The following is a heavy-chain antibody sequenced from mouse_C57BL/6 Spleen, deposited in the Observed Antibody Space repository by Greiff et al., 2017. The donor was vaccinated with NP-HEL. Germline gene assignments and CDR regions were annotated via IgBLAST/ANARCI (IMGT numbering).Heavy chain of an antibody. CDR2: ISSGSSTI. D-gene: IGHD4-1*01. J-gene: IGHJ1*03. CDR1: GFTFSDYG. CDR3: ARNWDGWYFDV. Sequence: EVKLVESGGGLVKPGGSLKLSCAASGFTFSDYGMHWVRQAPEKGLEWVAYISSGSSTIYYADTVKGRFTISRDNAKNTLFLQMTSPRSEDTAMYYCARNWDGWYFDVWGTGTTVTVSS. V-gene: IGHV5-17*01.